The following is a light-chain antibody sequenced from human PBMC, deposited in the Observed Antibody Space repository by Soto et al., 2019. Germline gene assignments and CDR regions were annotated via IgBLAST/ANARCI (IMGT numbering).Light chain of an antibody. CDR3: QQLYSYPWT. CDR1: QGISSS. V-gene: IGKV1-9*01. Sequence: DIQLTQSPSFQPASVGDRVTITCRASQGISSSLAWYQFKPGKAPQLLIYAASTLQSGVPSRFSGSGSGTDFTLTVSSLQPEDFATYYCQQLYSYPWTFGQGTKVEI. CDR2: AAS. J-gene: IGKJ1*01.